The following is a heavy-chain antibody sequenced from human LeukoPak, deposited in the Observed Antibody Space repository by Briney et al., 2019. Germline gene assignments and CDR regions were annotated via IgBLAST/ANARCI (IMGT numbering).Heavy chain of an antibody. CDR3: ARGAERSGYDH. CDR2: ISSRSTYI. J-gene: IGHJ4*02. V-gene: IGHV3-21*01. Sequence: GGSLRLSCVASGFTFNNYSMNWVRQAPGKGLEWVSSISSRSTYIYYADSLKGRFTISRDNAKNSLYLQMNSLRGEDTAVYYCARGAERSGYDHWGQGTLVTVAS. D-gene: IGHD3-22*01. CDR1: GFTFNNYS.